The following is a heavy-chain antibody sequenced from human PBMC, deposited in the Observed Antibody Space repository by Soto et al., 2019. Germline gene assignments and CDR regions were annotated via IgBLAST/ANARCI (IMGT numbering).Heavy chain of an antibody. CDR3: ARDGAYDILTGYLHYYYYSMDV. CDR1: GYTFTSYG. CDR2: ISAYSGNT. D-gene: IGHD3-9*01. V-gene: IGHV1-18*01. Sequence: ASVKVSCKASGYTFTSYGISWVRQAPGQGLEWMGWISAYSGNTNYAQKLQGRVTMTTDTSTSTAYMELRSLRSDDTAVYYCARDGAYDILTGYLHYYYYSMDVWGKGTTVTLSS. J-gene: IGHJ6*03.